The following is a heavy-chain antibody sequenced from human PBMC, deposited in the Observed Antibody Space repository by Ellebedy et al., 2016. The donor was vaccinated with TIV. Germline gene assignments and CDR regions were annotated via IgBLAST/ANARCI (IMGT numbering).Heavy chain of an antibody. CDR1: GFTFSSYW. J-gene: IGHJ5*02. D-gene: IGHD2-2*01. Sequence: GESLKISCAASGFTFSSYWMSWVRQAPGKGLEWVANIKQDGSEKYYVASVKGRFTISTDNTKNSLYLQMNSVRAEDTAVYYCARDRGVGVVVVPAVTWGQGTLITVSS. CDR2: IKQDGSEK. CDR3: ARDRGVGVVVVPAVT. V-gene: IGHV3-7*03.